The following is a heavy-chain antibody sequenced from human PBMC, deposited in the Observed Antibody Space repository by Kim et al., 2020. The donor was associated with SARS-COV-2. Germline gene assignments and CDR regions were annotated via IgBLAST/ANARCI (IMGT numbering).Heavy chain of an antibody. J-gene: IGHJ4*02. V-gene: IGHV4-39*07. D-gene: IGHD3-16*01. CDR1: GGSISNNNYF. Sequence: SETLSLTCTVSGGSISNNNYFWVCIRQSPGKGLEWIGSIHYSGNTYYNPSLGGRVTISADMSKNQFSLKLNSVTAADTAVYYCATHKRFADYVDYWGQGT. CDR3: ATHKRFADYVDY. CDR2: IHYSGNT.